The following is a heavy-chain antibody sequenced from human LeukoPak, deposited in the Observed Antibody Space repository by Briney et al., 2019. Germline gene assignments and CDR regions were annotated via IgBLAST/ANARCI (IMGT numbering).Heavy chain of an antibody. V-gene: IGHV3-48*01. Sequence: GGSLRLSCVASGFTFSSYSMNWVRQAPGEGLEWVSYISSLSGTIYYADSVKGRFTISRDNAKNSLYLQMNSLRAEDTAVYYCAREHYFYHMDGWGEGTTVTVSS. CDR1: GFTFSSYS. CDR2: ISSLSGTI. J-gene: IGHJ6*03. CDR3: AREHYFYHMDG.